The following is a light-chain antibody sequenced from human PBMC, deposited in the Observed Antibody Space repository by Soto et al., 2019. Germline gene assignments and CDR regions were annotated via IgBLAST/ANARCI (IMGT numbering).Light chain of an antibody. J-gene: IGKJ4*01. CDR3: QQYKSYPVT. CDR1: QSISSW. V-gene: IGKV1-5*03. Sequence: DIQMTQSPSTLSASVGDRVTITCRASQSISSWLAWYQQKPGKAPNFLIYKAASLESGVPSRFSGSGSGTEFTLTISSLQPDDFATYYCQQYKSYPVTFGGGTKVHIK. CDR2: KAA.